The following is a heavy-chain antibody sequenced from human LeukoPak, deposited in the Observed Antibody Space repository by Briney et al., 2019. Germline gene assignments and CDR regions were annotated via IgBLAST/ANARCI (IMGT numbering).Heavy chain of an antibody. D-gene: IGHD6-19*01. CDR2: LSGGSSYI. CDR3: AGGRLGSSGWLSIDY. Sequence: GGALRPSRAAPGFTFTTYSMKWGRPGPGEGVEWGSSLSGGSSYIYYADSVKGRFTISRDNAKNSLYLQMNSLRREDTAVYYCAGGRLGSSGWLSIDYWGQGTLVTVSS. J-gene: IGHJ4*02. V-gene: IGHV3-21*01. CDR1: GFTFTTYS.